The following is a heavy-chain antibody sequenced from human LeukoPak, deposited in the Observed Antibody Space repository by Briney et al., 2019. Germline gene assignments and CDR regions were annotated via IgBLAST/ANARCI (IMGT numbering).Heavy chain of an antibody. V-gene: IGHV4-59*08. J-gene: IGHJ4*02. CDR1: GGSITSSY. Sequence: SETLSLTCTVSGGSITSSYWSWLRQPPGKGLQWIGYFYYSGATNYNPSLKSRVTISVDTSKTHLSLKMTSMTAADTAVYYCARSNARDGYNFGYWGQGTLVTVSS. D-gene: IGHD5-24*01. CDR2: FYYSGAT. CDR3: ARSNARDGYNFGY.